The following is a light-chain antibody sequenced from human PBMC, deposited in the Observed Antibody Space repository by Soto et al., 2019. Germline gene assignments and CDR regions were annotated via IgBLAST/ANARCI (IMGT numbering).Light chain of an antibody. CDR3: QVWDSRSEHVV. Sequence: SYELTQPPSVSVAPGQTATITCGGNNIGNKNVHWFQQRPGQAPLLVVYDDRDRPSGIPERFSGSNSGNTATLTISRVEAGDEADYYCQVWDSRSEHVVVSGGTQLAVL. J-gene: IGLJ3*02. CDR1: NIGNKN. CDR2: DDR. V-gene: IGLV3-21*02.